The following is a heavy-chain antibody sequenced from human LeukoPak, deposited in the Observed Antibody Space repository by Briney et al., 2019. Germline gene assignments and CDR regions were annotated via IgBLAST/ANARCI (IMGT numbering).Heavy chain of an antibody. CDR3: ARAPSAGSWLDP. CDR2: IRDKAHGYST. CDR1: GFSFSGHY. J-gene: IGHJ5*02. V-gene: IGHV3-72*01. D-gene: IGHD3-10*01. Sequence: GGSLRPSCAASGFSFSGHYMDWVRQAPGKGLDWVGRIRDKAHGYSTDYAAPVKGRFTISRDDSGNSLYLQMNSLQIEDAAFYYCARAPSAGSWLDPWGQGTLVTVSS.